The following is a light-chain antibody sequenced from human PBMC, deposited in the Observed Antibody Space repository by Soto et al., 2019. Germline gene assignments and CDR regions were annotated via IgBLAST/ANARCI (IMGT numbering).Light chain of an antibody. CDR3: QQYKDYWT. V-gene: IGKV1-5*03. CDR2: ETS. CDR1: QSISRW. Sequence: DIQMTQSPATLSASVGDRLTITCRASQSISRWLAWYQQKPGKAPKLLIYETSSLEDGVPSRFTGSGSGTEFSLTITSLQPEDFASYYCQQYKDYWTFGQGTKVDIK. J-gene: IGKJ1*01.